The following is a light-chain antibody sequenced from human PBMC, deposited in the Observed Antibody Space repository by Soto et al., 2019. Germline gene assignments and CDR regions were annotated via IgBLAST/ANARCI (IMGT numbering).Light chain of an antibody. V-gene: IGKV1-39*01. J-gene: IGKJ1*01. Sequence: DIQMTQSPSSLSASVGDRVTITCRASQSIRTYLSWYQQKPGKAPNLLIYAASRLQSGVPSNFSGRGSGTDFSLTISSLQPEEFATYFCQQTYSVPRTFGQGTTVVIK. CDR2: AAS. CDR3: QQTYSVPRT. CDR1: QSIRTY.